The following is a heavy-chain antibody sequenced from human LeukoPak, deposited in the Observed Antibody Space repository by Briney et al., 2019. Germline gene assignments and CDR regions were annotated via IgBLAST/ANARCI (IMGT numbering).Heavy chain of an antibody. D-gene: IGHD2-2*01. CDR3: ARADCSGSTCYLRHSWFDP. CDR2: IITSSRYI. Sequence: KPGGSLRLSCAASGFTLSSFDMNWVRQAPGKGLEWVSSIITSSRYIYYRDSVKGRFTISRDDAKNALYLQMNSLTVEDTAVYYCARADCSGSTCYLRHSWFDPWGQGTLVTVSS. CDR1: GFTLSSFD. V-gene: IGHV3-21*06. J-gene: IGHJ5*02.